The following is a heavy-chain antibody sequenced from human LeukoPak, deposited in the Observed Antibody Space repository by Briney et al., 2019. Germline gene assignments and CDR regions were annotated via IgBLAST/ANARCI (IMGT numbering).Heavy chain of an antibody. D-gene: IGHD7-27*01. CDR2: IYTSGSP. V-gene: IGHV4-4*07. CDR3: ARHPPRPGWFDP. Sequence: PSETLFLTCTVSGGSISSYYWSWIRQPAGKGLEWIGRIYTSGSPHYNSSLKSRVTISVDTSKNQFSLKLSAVPAADPALYYWARHPPRPGWFDPWGQRTRVTVSS. CDR1: GGSISSYY. J-gene: IGHJ5*02.